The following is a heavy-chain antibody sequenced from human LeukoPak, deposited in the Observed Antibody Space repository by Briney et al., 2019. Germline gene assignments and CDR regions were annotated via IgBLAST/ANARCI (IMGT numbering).Heavy chain of an antibody. V-gene: IGHV4-31*03. CDR3: ARVGSGSYSNFDY. CDR1: GGSISSGGYY. J-gene: IGHJ4*02. D-gene: IGHD3-10*01. CDR2: IYYSGST. Sequence: SETLSLTCTVSGGSISSGGYYWSWIRQHPGKGLEWIGYIYYSGSTYYNPSLKSRVTISVDTSKNQFSLKLSSVTAADTAVYYCARVGSGSYSNFDYWGQGTLVTVSS.